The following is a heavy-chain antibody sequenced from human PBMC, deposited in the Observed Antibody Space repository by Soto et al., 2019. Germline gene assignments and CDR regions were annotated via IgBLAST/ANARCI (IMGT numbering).Heavy chain of an antibody. D-gene: IGHD6-19*01. J-gene: IGHJ4*02. V-gene: IGHV3-74*01. CDR3: AYFTSGCPT. CDR1: GITLSNYW. CDR2: ISSDGSST. Sequence: EVQLVESGGGLVQPGGSLRLSCAASGITLSNYWVHWVRQAPGKGLVWVSRISSDGSSTSYADSVKGRFTISRDNAKNTRYLQMNRRRAEDTAVYYCAYFTSGCPTWGQGTLVTVSS.